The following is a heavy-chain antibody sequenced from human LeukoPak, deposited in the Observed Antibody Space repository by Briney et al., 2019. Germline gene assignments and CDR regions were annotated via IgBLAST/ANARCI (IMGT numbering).Heavy chain of an antibody. J-gene: IGHJ4*02. CDR2: IYYSGST. D-gene: IGHD6-19*01. CDR1: GGSISSYY. CDR3: ARHLLSGWVFDY. Sequence: PSETLSLTCTVSGGSISSYYWSWIRQPPGKGLEWIGYIYYSGSTNYNPSLKSRVTISVDTSKNQFSLKLSSVTAADTAVYYCARHLLSGWVFDYWGQGTLVTVSS. V-gene: IGHV4-59*08.